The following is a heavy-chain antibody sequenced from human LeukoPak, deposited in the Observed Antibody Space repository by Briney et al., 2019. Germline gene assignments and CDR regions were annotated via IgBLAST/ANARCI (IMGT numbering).Heavy chain of an antibody. Sequence: GRSLRLSCAASGFTFSNYDMHWVRQAPGKGLEWVAVISYDGTNKYNADSVKGRSTISRDNSKSTLYLQMNSLRAEDTAVYYCAKENDFVYWGQGTLVTVSS. D-gene: IGHD3-3*01. CDR2: ISYDGTNK. CDR3: AKENDFVY. J-gene: IGHJ4*02. CDR1: GFTFSNYD. V-gene: IGHV3-30*18.